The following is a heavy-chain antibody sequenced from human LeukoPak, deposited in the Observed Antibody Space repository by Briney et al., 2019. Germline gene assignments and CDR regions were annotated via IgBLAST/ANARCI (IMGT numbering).Heavy chain of an antibody. CDR2: IYYSGST. V-gene: IGHV4-59*01. CDR1: GGSISSYY. Sequence: SETLSLTCTVSGGSISSYYWSWIRQPPGKGLEWIGYIYYSGSTNYNPSLKSRVTISVDTSKNQFSLKLSSVIAADTAVYYCARYAWLQFRSFDYWGQGTLVTVSS. J-gene: IGHJ4*02. CDR3: ARYAWLQFRSFDY. D-gene: IGHD5-24*01.